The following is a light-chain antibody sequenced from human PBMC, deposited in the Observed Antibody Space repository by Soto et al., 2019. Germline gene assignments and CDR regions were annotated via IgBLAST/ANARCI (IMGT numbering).Light chain of an antibody. V-gene: IGLV1-44*01. J-gene: IGLJ2*01. CDR2: RSD. CDR1: SSNIGSNH. CDR3: AAWDDSRYGVV. Sequence: QSVLTQSPSASGTPGQRVISACSGSSSNIGSNHVNWYRHLPGAAPKLLIFRSDQRPSGVPDRFSGSKSGTTASLAISGLQSGDEADYYCAAWDDSRYGVVFGGGTKLTVL.